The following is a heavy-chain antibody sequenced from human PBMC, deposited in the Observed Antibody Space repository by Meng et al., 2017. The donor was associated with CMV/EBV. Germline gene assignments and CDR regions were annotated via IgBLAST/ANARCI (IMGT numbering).Heavy chain of an antibody. Sequence: GSFSCYYCSLIRQPPGKGLEWIGEINHSGSTNYNPSLKSRVTISVDTSKNQFSLKLSSVTAADTAVYYCARKRQGFRGDYVWNWFDPWGQGTLVTVSS. J-gene: IGHJ5*02. CDR1: GSFSCYY. CDR2: INHSGST. CDR3: ARKRQGFRGDYVWNWFDP. D-gene: IGHD4-17*01. V-gene: IGHV4-34*01.